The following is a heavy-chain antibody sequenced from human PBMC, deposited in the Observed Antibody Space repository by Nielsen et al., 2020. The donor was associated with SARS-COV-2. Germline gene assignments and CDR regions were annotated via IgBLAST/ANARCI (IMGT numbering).Heavy chain of an antibody. Sequence: GESLKISCAASGFTFSDYAMAWVRQAPGKGLEWVSVIKTSGGSTYYADSVKGRCTISRDNSRNTLYLQINSLRVDDTAVYYCARDLTGDAFDIWGQGTMVTVSS. J-gene: IGHJ3*02. CDR2: IKTSGGST. V-gene: IGHV3-23*01. CDR3: ARDLTGDAFDI. CDR1: GFTFSDYA. D-gene: IGHD2-8*02.